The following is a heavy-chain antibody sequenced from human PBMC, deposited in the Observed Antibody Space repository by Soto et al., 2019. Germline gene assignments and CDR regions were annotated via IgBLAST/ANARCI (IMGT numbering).Heavy chain of an antibody. CDR3: ARDLVYFISTSCSTEWGYYYYGMDV. CDR2: IIPILGIA. Sequence: SVKVSWKASGGTFSSYTISWVRPAPGQGIERMGRIIPILGIANYAQKLQGSATITADKSTSTAYMELSSLSSEDTAVFYCARDLVYFISTSCSTEWGYYYYGMDVCGQGSTVTVSS. J-gene: IGHJ6*02. D-gene: IGHD2-2*01. CDR1: GGTFSSYT. V-gene: IGHV1-69*04.